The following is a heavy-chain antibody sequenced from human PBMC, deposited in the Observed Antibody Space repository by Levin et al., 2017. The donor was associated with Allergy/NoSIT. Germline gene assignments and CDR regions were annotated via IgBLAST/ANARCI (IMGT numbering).Heavy chain of an antibody. CDR1: GFTFDDYA. CDR3: AKDQANWEREFDY. Sequence: SLKISCAASGFTFDDYAMHWVRQAPGKGLEWVSGISWNSGSIGYADSVKGRFTISRDNAKNSLYLQMNSLRAEDTALYYCAKDQANWEREFDYWGQGTLVTVSS. J-gene: IGHJ4*02. CDR2: ISWNSGSI. V-gene: IGHV3-9*01. D-gene: IGHD7-27*01.